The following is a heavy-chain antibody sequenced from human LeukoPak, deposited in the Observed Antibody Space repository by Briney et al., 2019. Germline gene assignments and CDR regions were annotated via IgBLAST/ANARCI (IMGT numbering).Heavy chain of an antibody. V-gene: IGHV1-18*01. CDR2: ISLYDVNT. CDR3: ARWYYYDSSGYYLFDY. CDR1: GYTFSSDG. J-gene: IGHJ4*02. D-gene: IGHD3-22*01. Sequence: ASVKVSCKAPGYTFSSDGITWVRQAPGQGLEWMGWISLYDVNTNYAQKFQGRVTITADESTSTAYMELSSLRSEDTAVYYCARWYYYDSSGYYLFDYWGQGTLVTVSS.